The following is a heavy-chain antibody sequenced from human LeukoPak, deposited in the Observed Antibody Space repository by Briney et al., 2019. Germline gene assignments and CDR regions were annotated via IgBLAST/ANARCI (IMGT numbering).Heavy chain of an antibody. V-gene: IGHV1-8*01. CDR3: ARVGYNLLGFQYYYYYMDV. CDR2: MNPNSGNT. Sequence: ASVKVSCKASGYTFTSYDINWVRQATGQGLERMGWMNPNSGNTGYAQKFQGRVTMTRNTSISTAYMELSSLRSEDTAVYYCARVGYNLLGFQYYYYYMDVWGKGTTVTISS. J-gene: IGHJ6*03. CDR1: GYTFTSYD. D-gene: IGHD5-24*01.